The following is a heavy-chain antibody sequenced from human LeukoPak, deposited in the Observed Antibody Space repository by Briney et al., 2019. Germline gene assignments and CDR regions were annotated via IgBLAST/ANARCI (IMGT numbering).Heavy chain of an antibody. CDR1: GFTFSNAW. Sequence: PGGSLRLSCAASGFTFSNAWMSWVRQAPGKGLEWVGRIKSKTDGGTTDYAAPVKGRFTISRDGSKNTLYLQMNSLKTEDTAVYYCTGIVGATDAFDIWGQGTMVTVSS. V-gene: IGHV3-15*01. D-gene: IGHD1-26*01. CDR2: IKSKTDGGTT. CDR3: TGIVGATDAFDI. J-gene: IGHJ3*02.